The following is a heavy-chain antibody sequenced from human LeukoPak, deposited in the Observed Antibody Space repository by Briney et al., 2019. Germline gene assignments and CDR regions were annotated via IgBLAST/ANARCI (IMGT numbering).Heavy chain of an antibody. D-gene: IGHD6-6*01. Sequence: PGGSLRLSCAASGFTFSNAWMSWVRQAPGKGLEWVGRIKSKTDGGTTDYAAPVEGRFTISRDDSKNTLYLQMNSLKTEDTAVYYCTTTYSSSSVPLYGGQGTLVTVSS. CDR3: TTTYSSSSVPLY. V-gene: IGHV3-15*01. CDR1: GFTFSNAW. CDR2: IKSKTDGGTT. J-gene: IGHJ4*02.